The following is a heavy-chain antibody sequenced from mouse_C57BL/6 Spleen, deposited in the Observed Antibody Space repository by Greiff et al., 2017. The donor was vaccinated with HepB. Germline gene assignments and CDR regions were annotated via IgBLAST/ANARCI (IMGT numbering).Heavy chain of an antibody. J-gene: IGHJ3*01. V-gene: IGHV14-4*01. CDR2: IDPENGDT. D-gene: IGHD1-1*01. CDR1: GFNIKDDY. Sequence: DVKLQESGAELVRPGASVKLSCTASGFNIKDDYMHWVKQRPEQGLEWIGWIDPENGDTEYASKFQGKATITADTSSNTAYLQLSSLTSEDTAVYYCTLYYYGSVWFAYWGQGTLVTVSA. CDR3: TLYYYGSVWFAY.